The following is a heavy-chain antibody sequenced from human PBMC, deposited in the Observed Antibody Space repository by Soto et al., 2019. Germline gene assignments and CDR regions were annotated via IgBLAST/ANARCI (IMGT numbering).Heavy chain of an antibody. CDR1: GFTFSNYG. CDR2: IWYDGSYK. Sequence: QVQLVESGGGVVQPGRSLRLSCAASGFTFSNYGMHWVRQAPGKGLEWVTVIWYDGSYKYYADSVKGRFTISRDNSKNTLYLQMNSLRAEDTAVYYCARSLGGVAGTPPIDYWGQGTLVTVSS. V-gene: IGHV3-33*01. J-gene: IGHJ4*02. D-gene: IGHD6-19*01. CDR3: ARSLGGVAGTPPIDY.